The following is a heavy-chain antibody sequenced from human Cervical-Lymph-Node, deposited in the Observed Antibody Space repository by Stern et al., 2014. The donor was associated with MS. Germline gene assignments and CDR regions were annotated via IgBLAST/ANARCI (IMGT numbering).Heavy chain of an antibody. CDR1: GFSFGTSW. Sequence: VQLMQSGGGLVQPGGSLRLSCVASGFSFGTSWMSWVRQPPGRGLEWVANIRQDGYDKFYVDSVKGRFTISRDNARNSLYLQMNSLTVADTAVYYCARVRRAFLDYWGQGTHVAVSS. CDR3: ARVRRAFLDY. V-gene: IGHV3-7*01. D-gene: IGHD2/OR15-2a*01. J-gene: IGHJ4*02. CDR2: IRQDGYDK.